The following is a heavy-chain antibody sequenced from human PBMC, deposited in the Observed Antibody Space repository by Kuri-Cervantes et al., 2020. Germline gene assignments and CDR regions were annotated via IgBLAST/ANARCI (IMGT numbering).Heavy chain of an antibody. D-gene: IGHD1-14*01. CDR2: ISAYNGNT. CDR3: ARERVTGALYYYYGMDV. Sequence: ASVKVSCKASGYTFTGYDIHWVRQAPGQGLEWMGWISAYNGNTNYAQKLQGRVTMTTDTSTSTAYMELRSLRSDDTAVYYCARERVTGALYYYYGMDVWGQGTTVTVSS. J-gene: IGHJ6*02. CDR1: GYTFTGYD. V-gene: IGHV1-18*04.